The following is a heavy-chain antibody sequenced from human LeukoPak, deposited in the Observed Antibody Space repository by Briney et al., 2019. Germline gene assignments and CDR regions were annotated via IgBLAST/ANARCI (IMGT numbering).Heavy chain of an antibody. V-gene: IGHV4-31*11. CDR3: ARDRPLVSWFDP. Sequence: PSETLSLTCAVYGGSFSGYYWSWIRQHPGKGLEWIGYIYYSGSTYYNPSLKSRVTISVDTSKNQFSLKLSSVTAADTAVYYCARDRPLVSWFDPWGQGTLVTVSS. J-gene: IGHJ5*02. CDR1: GGSFSGYY. D-gene: IGHD6-6*01. CDR2: IYYSGST.